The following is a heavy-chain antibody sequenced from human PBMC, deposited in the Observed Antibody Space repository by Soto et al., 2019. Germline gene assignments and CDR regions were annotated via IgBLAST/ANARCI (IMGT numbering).Heavy chain of an antibody. V-gene: IGHV3-30*18. Sequence: PGGSLRLSCAASGFTFSSYGMHWVRQAPGKGLEWVAVISYDGSNKYYADSVKGRFTISRDNSKNTLYLQMNSLRAEDTAVYYCAKDFGGMEGVTTVTTNWFDPWGQGTLVTVSS. D-gene: IGHD4-4*01. CDR1: GFTFSSYG. CDR3: AKDFGGMEGVTTVTTNWFDP. CDR2: ISYDGSNK. J-gene: IGHJ5*02.